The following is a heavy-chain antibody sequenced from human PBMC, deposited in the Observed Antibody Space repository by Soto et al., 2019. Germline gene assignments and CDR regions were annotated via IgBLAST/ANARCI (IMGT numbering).Heavy chain of an antibody. J-gene: IGHJ5*02. CDR1: GGSIGSGAYY. CDR2: IYDSGST. V-gene: IGHV4-31*03. Sequence: QVQLQESGPGLVKPSQTLSLTCTVSGGSIGSGAYYWSWIRQHPGKGLEWIGYIYDSGSTYYNPSLQSRVTISVDKSKSQFSLKLSSVTAADTAVYYCAKADFGDDNWFDPWGQGTLVTVSS. D-gene: IGHD4-17*01. CDR3: AKADFGDDNWFDP.